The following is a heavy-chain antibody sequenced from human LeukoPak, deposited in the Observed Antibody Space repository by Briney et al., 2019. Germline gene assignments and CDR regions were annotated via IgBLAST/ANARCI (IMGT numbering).Heavy chain of an antibody. J-gene: IGHJ4*02. CDR1: GGSFSGYY. CDR3: ARTIMTTVTPFDY. CDR2: INHSGST. V-gene: IGHV4-34*01. Sequence: MSSETLSLTCAVYGGSFSGYYWSWIRQPPGKGLEWIGEINHSGSTNYNPSLKSRVTISVDTSNNQFSLKLSSVTAADTAVYYCARTIMTTVTPFDYWGQGTLVTVSS. D-gene: IGHD4-17*01.